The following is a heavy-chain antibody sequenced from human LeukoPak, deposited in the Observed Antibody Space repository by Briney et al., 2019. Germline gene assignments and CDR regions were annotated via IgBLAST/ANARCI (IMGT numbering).Heavy chain of an antibody. V-gene: IGHV4-31*03. CDR1: GGSISSGGYY. Sequence: KPSQTLSLTCTVSGGSISSGGYYWSWIRQHPGKGLEWIGYIYYSGSTYYNPSLKSRVTISVDTSKNQFSLKLSSVTAADTAVYYCARTGITKVRGVIINPQNYFDYWGQGTLVTVSS. J-gene: IGHJ4*02. CDR2: IYYSGST. CDR3: ARTGITKVRGVIINPQNYFDY. D-gene: IGHD3-10*01.